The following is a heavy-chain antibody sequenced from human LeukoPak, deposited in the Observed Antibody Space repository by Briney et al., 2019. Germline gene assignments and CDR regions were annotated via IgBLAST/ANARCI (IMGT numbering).Heavy chain of an antibody. CDR3: VGSPIVGADGAFDY. CDR1: GGSISSSSYY. Sequence: SETLSLTCTVSGGSISSSSYYWGWIRQPPGKRLEWIGSIYYSGSTYYNPSLKSRVTISVDTSKNQFSLKLSSVTAADTAVYYCVGSPIVGADGAFDYWGQGTLVTVSS. J-gene: IGHJ4*02. V-gene: IGHV4-39*07. CDR2: IYYSGST. D-gene: IGHD1-26*01.